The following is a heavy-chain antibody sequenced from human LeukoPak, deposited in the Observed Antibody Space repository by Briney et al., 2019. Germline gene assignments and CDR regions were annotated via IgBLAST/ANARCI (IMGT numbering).Heavy chain of an antibody. V-gene: IGHV4-34*01. CDR3: AREESSPYYYYYYMDV. Sequence: PSETLSLTCAVYGGSFSGYYWSWIRQPPGKGLEWIGEINHSGSTNYNPSLKSRVTISVDTSKNQFSLKLSSVTAVDTAVYYCAREESSPYYYYYYMDVWGKGTTVTVSS. J-gene: IGHJ6*03. CDR2: INHSGST. CDR1: GGSFSGYY. D-gene: IGHD3-10*01.